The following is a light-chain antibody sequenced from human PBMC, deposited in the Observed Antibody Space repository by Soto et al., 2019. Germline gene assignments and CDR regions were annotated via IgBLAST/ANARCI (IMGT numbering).Light chain of an antibody. CDR2: DAS. J-gene: IGKJ4*01. V-gene: IGKV3-11*01. Sequence: VLTQSPATLSLSPGERATLSCRASQSVSSNLAWYQQKPDQAPRLLIYDASIRATGIPARFSGSGSGTDFTLTISSLDPEDFAVYYCQQRHIWLTFGGGTKVEIK. CDR1: QSVSSN. CDR3: QQRHIWLT.